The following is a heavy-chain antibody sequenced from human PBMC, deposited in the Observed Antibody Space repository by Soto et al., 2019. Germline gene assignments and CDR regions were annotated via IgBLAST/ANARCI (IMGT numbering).Heavy chain of an antibody. CDR3: ASLTTIWSI. V-gene: IGHV1-46*01. CDR1: GYSSSNYY. CDR2: VNPNGEST. J-gene: IGHJ4*02. Sequence: QVQVVQSGAEVKEPGASVKVSCKASGYSSSNYYTHWVRQAPGQGLEWMGIVNPNGESTNYAQRFQGIVALTRDTSTNTDYMELSRLTSDDTGIYFCASLTTIWSIWGQGTLVTVSS. D-gene: IGHD2-8*02.